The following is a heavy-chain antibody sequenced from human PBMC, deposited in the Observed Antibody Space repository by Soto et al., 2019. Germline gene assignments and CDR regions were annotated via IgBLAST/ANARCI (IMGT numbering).Heavy chain of an antibody. J-gene: IGHJ3*02. D-gene: IGHD5-18*01. CDR3: AREGIQLWSNTFDI. CDR1: GFTISPTA. V-gene: IGHV3-30*04. Sequence: GGSLRLSCTASGFTISPTAMHWVRQAPGKGLEWVAVISYHGSTQYYTNSVKGRFTISRDNSENTLYLQMNSLRVEDTAVYYCAREGIQLWSNTFDIWGQGTMVTVSS. CDR2: ISYHGSTQ.